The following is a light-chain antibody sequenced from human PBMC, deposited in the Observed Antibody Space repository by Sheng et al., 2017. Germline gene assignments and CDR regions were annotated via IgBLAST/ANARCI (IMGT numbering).Light chain of an antibody. V-gene: IGKV3-11*01. J-gene: IGKJ4*01. Sequence: TVMTQSPGTLSVSPGERATLSCRASQSVRSYLAWYQQKPGQAPRLLIYDTSNRAAGIPARFSGSGSGTDFTLTIGSLEPEDFAVYYCLQRTDWPPTFGGGTKVEI. CDR1: QSVRSY. CDR3: LQRTDWPPT. CDR2: DTS.